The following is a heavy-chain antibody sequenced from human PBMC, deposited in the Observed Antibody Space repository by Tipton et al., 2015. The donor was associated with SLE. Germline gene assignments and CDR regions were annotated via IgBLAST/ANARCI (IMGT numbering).Heavy chain of an antibody. CDR1: GFTFSSYS. D-gene: IGHD4-17*01. Sequence: SLRLSCAASGFTFSSYSMNWVRQAPGKGLEWVANIKQDGSEKYYVDSVKGRFTISRDNAKNSLYLQMNSLRAEDTAVYYCARDPTYGDCYMDVWGKGTTVTVSS. CDR3: ARDPTYGDCYMDV. V-gene: IGHV3-7*01. J-gene: IGHJ6*03. CDR2: IKQDGSEK.